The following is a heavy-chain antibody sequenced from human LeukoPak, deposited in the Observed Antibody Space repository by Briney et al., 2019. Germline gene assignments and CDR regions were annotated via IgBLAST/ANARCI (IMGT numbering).Heavy chain of an antibody. CDR1: GYSFTSYW. V-gene: IGHV5-51*01. CDR3: ARHLLAAAGRGGYYYYYMDV. J-gene: IGHJ6*03. D-gene: IGHD6-13*01. Sequence: GESLKISCKGSGYSFTSYWIGWVRQLPGKGLEWMGIIYPGDSDTRYSPSFQGQVTISADKSISTAYLQWSSLKASDTAMYYCARHLLAAAGRGGYYYYYMDVWGKGTTVTVSS. CDR2: IYPGDSDT.